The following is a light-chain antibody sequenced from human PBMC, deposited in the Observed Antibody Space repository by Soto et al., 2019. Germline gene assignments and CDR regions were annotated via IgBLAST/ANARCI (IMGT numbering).Light chain of an antibody. CDR3: QQYKVYPYT. Sequence: DIQMTQSPSTLSASIGDRVTLTCRASQSLTGRLAWYQQKPGRPPKLLIYDVSNLESGVPSRFSGSESGTNFTLTIRSLRPDDFATFYCQQYKVYPYTFGQGTRLDI. CDR2: DVS. V-gene: IGKV1-5*01. J-gene: IGKJ2*01. CDR1: QSLTGR.